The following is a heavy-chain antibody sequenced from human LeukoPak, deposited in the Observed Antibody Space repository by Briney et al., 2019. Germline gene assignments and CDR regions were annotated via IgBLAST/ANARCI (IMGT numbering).Heavy chain of an antibody. D-gene: IGHD4-23*01. CDR3: ARRKTPYYYYMDA. CDR1: GGSISSYY. V-gene: IGHV4-59*01. CDR2: IYYSGCT. J-gene: IGHJ6*03. Sequence: SETLSLTCTVSGGSISSYYWSWIRQPPGKGLEWIGYIYYSGCTNYNPSLKSRVTISVDTSKNQFSLKLSSVTAADTAVYYCARRKTPYYYYMDAWGKGTTVTVSS.